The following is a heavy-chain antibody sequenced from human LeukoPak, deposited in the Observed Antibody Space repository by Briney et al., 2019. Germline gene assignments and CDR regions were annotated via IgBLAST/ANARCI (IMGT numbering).Heavy chain of an antibody. CDR3: ATSWSGYYTGADSVDI. CDR2: IYYSGST. V-gene: IGHV4-59*11. J-gene: IGHJ3*02. Sequence: SETLSLTCTVSGGSISSHYWSWIRQPPGKGLEWIGYIYYSGSTNYNPSLKSRVTISVDTSKNQFSLKLSSVTAADTAVYYCATSWSGYYTGADSVDIWGQGTMVTVYS. D-gene: IGHD3-3*01. CDR1: GGSISSHY.